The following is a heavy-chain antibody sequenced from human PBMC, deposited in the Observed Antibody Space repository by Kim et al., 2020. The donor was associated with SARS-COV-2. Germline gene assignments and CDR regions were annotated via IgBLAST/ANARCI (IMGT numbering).Heavy chain of an antibody. CDR1: GYTFTSYD. J-gene: IGHJ4*02. CDR2: MNPNSGNT. CDR3: ARAGSTADPADY. D-gene: IGHD4-17*01. Sequence: ASVKVSCKASGYTFTSYDINWVRQATGQGLEWMGWMNPNSGNTGYAQKFQGRVTMTRNTSISTAYMELSSLRSEDTAVYYCARAGSTADPADYWGQGTLVTVSS. V-gene: IGHV1-8*01.